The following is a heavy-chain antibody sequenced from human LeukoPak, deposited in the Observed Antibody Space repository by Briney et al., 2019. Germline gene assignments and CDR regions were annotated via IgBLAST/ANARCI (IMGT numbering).Heavy chain of an antibody. CDR3: ARDLVVVVTNPEGAFDI. V-gene: IGHV3-30*03. D-gene: IGHD2-21*02. CDR1: GFTFSDYY. Sequence: LPGGSLRLSCAATGFTFSDYYINWIRQAPGKGLEWVAVASDDGSSKYYADSVQGRFTISRDNSKNTLYLQMNSLRAEDTAVYYCARDLVVVVTNPEGAFDIWGQGTMVTVSS. CDR2: ASDDGSSK. J-gene: IGHJ3*02.